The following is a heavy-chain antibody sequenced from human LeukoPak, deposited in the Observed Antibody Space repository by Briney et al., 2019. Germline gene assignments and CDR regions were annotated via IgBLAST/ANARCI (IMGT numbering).Heavy chain of an antibody. J-gene: IGHJ6*03. CDR3: ARGRRELIGERLYYYYMDV. D-gene: IGHD1-26*01. CDR2: IHPNGRT. Sequence: SEALSLTFAVYGGSFPGYYWSWIRPPPGEGLEWIGEIHPNGRTNYNPSLKSRVATSVDTSKNEFSLKLSSVTAADTAVYYWARGRRELIGERLYYYYMDVWGKGTTVTVSS. V-gene: IGHV4-34*01. CDR1: GGSFPGYY.